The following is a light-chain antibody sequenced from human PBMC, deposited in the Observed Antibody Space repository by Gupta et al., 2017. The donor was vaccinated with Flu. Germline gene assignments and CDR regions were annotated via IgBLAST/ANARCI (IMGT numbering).Light chain of an antibody. CDR1: RSVNIY. V-gene: IGKV1-39*01. CDR3: QQSYTTLGT. CDR2: GAS. J-gene: IGKJ1*01. Sequence: DIQMTQSPSSLSASVGDRVTITCRASRSVNIYLNWFQQKPGKAPKLLIFGASSLQSGVPPRFRGDGSGTEFTLTISSLQPEDFATYYCQQSYTTLGTFGQGTXVDIK.